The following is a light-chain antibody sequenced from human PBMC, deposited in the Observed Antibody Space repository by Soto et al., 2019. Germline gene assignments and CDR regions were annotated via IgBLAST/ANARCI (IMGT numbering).Light chain of an antibody. CDR1: QSISSY. CDR3: QQSYSTPCT. Sequence: DVQMTQSPSSLSASGGHRVTINRRASQSISSYLNWYQQKPGKAPKLLIYAASSLQSGVPSRFSGSGSGTDFTLTITSLQPEDSATYYCQQSYSTPCTFGQGTKVDIK. CDR2: AAS. V-gene: IGKV1-39*01. J-gene: IGKJ1*01.